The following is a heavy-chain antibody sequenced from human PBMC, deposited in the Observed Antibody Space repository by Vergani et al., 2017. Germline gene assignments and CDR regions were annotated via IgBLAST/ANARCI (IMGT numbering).Heavy chain of an antibody. CDR2: SSAYNGDT. D-gene: IGHD1-20*01. CDR3: ARSRYNWDLDP. V-gene: IGHV1-18*01. J-gene: IGHJ5*02. Sequence: QVQLVQSGAEVKKPGASVKVSCKAPGYTFTTYGLSWVRQAPGQGLEWVGWSSAYNGDTNYQERLQGRVTMTTDTSTSTAYMELRSLRSDDTAVYYCARSRYNWDLDPWGQGTLVTVSS. CDR1: GYTFTTYG.